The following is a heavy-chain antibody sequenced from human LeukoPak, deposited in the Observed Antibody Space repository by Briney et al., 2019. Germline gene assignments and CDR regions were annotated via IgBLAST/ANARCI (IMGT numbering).Heavy chain of an antibody. CDR1: GGSISSSSYY. CDR2: IYYSGST. J-gene: IGHJ4*02. V-gene: IGHV4-39*01. Sequence: TSETLSLTCAVSGGSISSSSYYWGWIRQPPGKGLEWIGSIYYSGSTYYNPSLKSRVTISADTSKNQFSLKLSSVTAADTAVYYCASMVIREDYFDYWGQGTLVTVSS. D-gene: IGHD3-10*01. CDR3: ASMVIREDYFDY.